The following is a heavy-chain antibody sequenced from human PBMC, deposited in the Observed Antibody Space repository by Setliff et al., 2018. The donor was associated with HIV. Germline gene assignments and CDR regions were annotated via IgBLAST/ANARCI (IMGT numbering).Heavy chain of an antibody. J-gene: IGHJ4*02. Sequence: SETLSLTCTVSGGSISSHYGGWLRQPPGKGLEWIGSISYTGGTNHNPSLQSRVTMSIDTSKDQFSLKLSSLTSADTAVYYCARGLSSPFAAGLWGQGTLVTVSS. D-gene: IGHD6-13*01. CDR3: ARGLSSPFAAGL. V-gene: IGHV4-59*11. CDR1: GGSISSHY. CDR2: ISYTGGT.